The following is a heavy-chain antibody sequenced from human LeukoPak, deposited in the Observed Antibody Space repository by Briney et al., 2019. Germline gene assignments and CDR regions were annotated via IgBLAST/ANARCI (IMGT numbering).Heavy chain of an antibody. CDR3: ARMYYYDSSNAFDI. CDR2: IIPIFGTA. V-gene: IGHV1-69*05. D-gene: IGHD3-22*01. J-gene: IGHJ3*02. Sequence: ASVKVSCKASGGTFTSYAISWVRQAPGQGLEWMGGIIPIFGTANYAQKFQGRVTITTEESTSTAYMELSSLRSEDTAVYYCARMYYYDSSNAFDIWGQGTMVTVSS. CDR1: GGTFTSYA.